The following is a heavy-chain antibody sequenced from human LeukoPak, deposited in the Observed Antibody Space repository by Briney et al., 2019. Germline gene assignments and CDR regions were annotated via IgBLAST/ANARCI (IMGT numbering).Heavy chain of an antibody. V-gene: IGHV4-34*01. Sequence: SETLSLTCAVYGGSFSGYYWSWIRQPPGKGLEWIGEINHSGSTNYNPSLKSRVTISVDTSKNQFSLKLSSVTAADTAVYYCARDTHLPSLGSWFDPWGQGTWSPSPQ. CDR1: GGSFSGYY. CDR3: ARDTHLPSLGSWFDP. D-gene: IGHD2-2*02. CDR2: INHSGST. J-gene: IGHJ5*02.